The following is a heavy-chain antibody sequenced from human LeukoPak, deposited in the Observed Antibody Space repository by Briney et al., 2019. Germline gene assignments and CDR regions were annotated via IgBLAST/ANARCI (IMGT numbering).Heavy chain of an antibody. CDR2: INHSGST. CDR3: ARERAAGNPSHFDY. J-gene: IGHJ4*02. V-gene: IGHV4-34*01. D-gene: IGHD6-13*01. CDR1: GGSFSGHY. Sequence: SETLSLTCAVYGGSFSGHYWTWLRQPPGKGLECIGEINHSGSTNYNPSLKSRVTISVDTSKNQFSLKVSSVTAADTAVYYCARERAAGNPSHFDYWGQGSLVTVSS.